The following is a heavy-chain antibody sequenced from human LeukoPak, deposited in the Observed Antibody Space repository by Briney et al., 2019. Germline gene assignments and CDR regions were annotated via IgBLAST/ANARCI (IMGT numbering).Heavy chain of an antibody. J-gene: IGHJ5*02. V-gene: IGHV3-23*01. Sequence: GGSLRLSCAASGFPFSSYAMSWVRQAPGKGLEWVSTISNSDDSTYYADSVKGRFTISRDNSKNTLYLQMNSLRAEDTAVYYCANLGFDPWGQGTLVTVSS. CDR2: ISNSDDST. CDR3: ANLGFDP. CDR1: GFPFSSYA.